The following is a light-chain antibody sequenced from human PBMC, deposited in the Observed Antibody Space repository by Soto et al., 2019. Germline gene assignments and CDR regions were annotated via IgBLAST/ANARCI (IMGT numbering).Light chain of an antibody. CDR1: QSVSSY. CDR3: QQRHMWPIT. J-gene: IGKJ5*01. V-gene: IGKV3-11*01. Sequence: EIVLTQSPGTLSLSPGETATLSCRASQSVSSYLAWYQQRPGRAPRLLIYDAYNRATGIPPRFSGSGSGTDFTLTISSLEPEDSAVYYCQQRHMWPITFGQGTRLEIK. CDR2: DAY.